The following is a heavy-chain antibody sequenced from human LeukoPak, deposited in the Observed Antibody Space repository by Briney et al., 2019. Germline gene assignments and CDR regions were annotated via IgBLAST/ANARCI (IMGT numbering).Heavy chain of an antibody. CDR2: VRSTYGGGII. V-gene: IGHV3-23*01. J-gene: IGHJ6*03. Sequence: QPGGSLRLSCAASGFTFSDYDMNWFRQAPGKGLEWVSLVRSTYGGGIIEYADSVKGRFTVSRDDSKNTLFLQMTSLGGEDAATYHCVRTATTYTVTTPTHYYYMDVWGKGTTVTVSS. D-gene: IGHD4-17*01. CDR1: GFTFSDYD. CDR3: VRTATTYTVTTPTHYYYMDV.